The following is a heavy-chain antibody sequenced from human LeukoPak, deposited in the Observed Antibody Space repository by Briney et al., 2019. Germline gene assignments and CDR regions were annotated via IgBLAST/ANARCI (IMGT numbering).Heavy chain of an antibody. CDR3: ARDDPGIAAAGVFDY. Sequence: GGSLRLSCAASGFTVSSNYMSWVRQAPGKGLEWGSVIYSGGSTNYADSVRGRFTITRDNAKNSLYLQMDSLRAEDTAVYYCARDDPGIAAAGVFDYWGQGTLVTVSS. V-gene: IGHV3-53*01. D-gene: IGHD6-13*01. CDR2: IYSGGST. J-gene: IGHJ4*02. CDR1: GFTVSSNY.